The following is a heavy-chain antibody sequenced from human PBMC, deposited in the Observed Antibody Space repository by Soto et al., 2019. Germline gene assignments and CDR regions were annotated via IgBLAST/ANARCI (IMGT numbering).Heavy chain of an antibody. CDR3: ARVQTANFWSGYYLGRDNWFDC. V-gene: IGHV1-18*01. J-gene: IGHJ5*01. CDR1: GYTFTSYG. CDR2: ISAYNGIT. D-gene: IGHD3-3*01. Sequence: ASVKVSCKASGYTFTSYGISWVRQAPGQGLEWMGWISAYNGITNYAQKLQGRVTMTTDTSTSTAYMELRSLRSDDTAVYYCARVQTANFWSGYYLGRDNWFDCWGQGTLVTVSS.